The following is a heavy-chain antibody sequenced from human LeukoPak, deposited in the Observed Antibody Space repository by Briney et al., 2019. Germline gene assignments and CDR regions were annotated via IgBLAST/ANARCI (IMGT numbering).Heavy chain of an antibody. V-gene: IGHV3-49*04. CDR3: TREVGTRSPY. Sequence: SLRLSCTTSGFTFGDSAMSWVRQAPGKGLEWVGFIRSAQYGGTTEYVASVRGRFTISRDDSKSIAYLQMNSLKSEDTAVYYCTREVGTRSPYWGQGTLVTVSS. D-gene: IGHD2-8*01. CDR2: IRSAQYGGTT. J-gene: IGHJ4*02. CDR1: GFTFGDSA.